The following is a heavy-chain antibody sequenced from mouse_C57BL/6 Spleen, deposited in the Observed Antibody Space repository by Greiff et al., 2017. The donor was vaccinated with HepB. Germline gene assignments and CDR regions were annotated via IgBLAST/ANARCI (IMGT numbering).Heavy chain of an antibody. CDR2: IDPSDSYT. CDR3: AGNYGNLPYFDY. Sequence: QVQLKQPGAELVRPGPSVKLSCKASGYTFTSYWMHWVKQRPGQGLEWIGVIDPSDSYTNYNQKFKGKATLTVDTSSSTAYMQLSSLTSEDSAVYYCAGNYGNLPYFDYWGQGTTLTVSS. J-gene: IGHJ2*01. CDR1: GYTFTSYW. D-gene: IGHD2-1*01. V-gene: IGHV1-59*01.